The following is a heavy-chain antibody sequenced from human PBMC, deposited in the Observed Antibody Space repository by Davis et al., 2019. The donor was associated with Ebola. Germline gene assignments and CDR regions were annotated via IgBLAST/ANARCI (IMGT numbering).Heavy chain of an antibody. CDR1: GGSISNYY. J-gene: IGHJ6*03. Sequence: SETLSLTCTVSGGSISNYYWSWIRQPPGKGLEWIGHIYTSGSTNYNPSLKSRVTISVDTSKNQFSLKLSSVTAADTAVYYCARGSYDFWSGYSYYYMDVWGKGTTVTVSS. V-gene: IGHV4-4*08. CDR3: ARGSYDFWSGYSYYYMDV. CDR2: IYTSGST. D-gene: IGHD3-3*01.